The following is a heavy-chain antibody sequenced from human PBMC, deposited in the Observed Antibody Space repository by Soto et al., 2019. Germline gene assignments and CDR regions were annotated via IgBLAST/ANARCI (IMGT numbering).Heavy chain of an antibody. V-gene: IGHV3-23*01. CDR1: GFTFSSYA. Sequence: EVQLLESGGGLVQPGGSLRLSCAASGFTFSSYAMSWVRQAPGKGLEWVSAISGSGGSTYYADSVKGRFNISRDNSKNTLYLQMNSLRAEDTAVYYCEKDTGGQPLLGAFDIWGQGTMVTVSS. D-gene: IGHD2-21*02. J-gene: IGHJ3*02. CDR2: ISGSGGST. CDR3: EKDTGGQPLLGAFDI.